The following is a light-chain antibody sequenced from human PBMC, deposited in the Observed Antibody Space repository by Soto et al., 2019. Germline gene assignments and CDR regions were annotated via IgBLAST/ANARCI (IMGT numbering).Light chain of an antibody. CDR2: EVS. Sequence: QSVLTQPPSASGSPGQSVTISCTGTSSDVGGYNNVSWYQQHPGKAPKLMIYEVSKRPSGVPDRFSGSKSGNTASLTVSGLHAEDEADYYCSSYAGSNDVVVFGGGAKLTVL. CDR3: SSYAGSNDVVV. CDR1: SSDVGGYNN. V-gene: IGLV2-8*01. J-gene: IGLJ2*01.